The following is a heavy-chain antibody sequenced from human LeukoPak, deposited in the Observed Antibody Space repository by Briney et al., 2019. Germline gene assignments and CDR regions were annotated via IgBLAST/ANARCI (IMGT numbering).Heavy chain of an antibody. CDR1: GYTFTSYG. J-gene: IGHJ6*03. CDR3: ARVLVTQTYYYYMDV. CDR2: ISAYNGNT. Sequence: ASVKVSCKASGYTFTSYGISWVRQAPGQGLEWMGWISAYNGNTNYAQKLQGRVTMTTDTSTSTAYMELRSLRSDDTAVYYCARVLVTQTYYYYMDVWGKGTTVTVSS. V-gene: IGHV1-18*01. D-gene: IGHD5-18*01.